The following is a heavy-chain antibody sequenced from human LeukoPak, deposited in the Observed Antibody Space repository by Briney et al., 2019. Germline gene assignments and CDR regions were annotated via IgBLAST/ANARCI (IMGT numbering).Heavy chain of an antibody. J-gene: IGHJ6*02. Sequence: GGSLRLSCAASGFTFSSYSMNWVRQAPGKGLEWVSSISSSSSYIYYADSVKGRFTISRDNAKNSLYLQMNSLRAEDTAVYDCARDFAGIYYGMDVWGQGTTVTVSS. CDR2: ISSSSSYI. CDR3: ARDFAGIYYGMDV. CDR1: GFTFSSYS. D-gene: IGHD6-13*01. V-gene: IGHV3-21*01.